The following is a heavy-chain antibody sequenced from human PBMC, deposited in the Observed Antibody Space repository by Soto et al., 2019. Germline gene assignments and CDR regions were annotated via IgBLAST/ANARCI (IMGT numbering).Heavy chain of an antibody. Sequence: PGGSLRLSCAASGFTFSSYWMHWVRQAPGKGLVWVSRINSDGSSTSYADSVKGRFTISRDNAKNTLYLQMNSLRAEDTAVYYCARVRKEGKGYSSSLVYWGQGTLVTVSS. J-gene: IGHJ4*02. CDR1: GFTFSSYW. D-gene: IGHD6-13*01. V-gene: IGHV3-74*01. CDR2: INSDGSST. CDR3: ARVRKEGKGYSSSLVY.